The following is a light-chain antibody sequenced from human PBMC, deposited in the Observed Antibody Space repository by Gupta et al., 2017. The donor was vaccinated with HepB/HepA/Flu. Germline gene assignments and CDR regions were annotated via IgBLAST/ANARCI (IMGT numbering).Light chain of an antibody. CDR3: QQYDFLPYT. J-gene: IGKJ2*01. V-gene: IGKV1-33*01. Sequence: DIHMTQSPSSLSASLGESVTLTCQASHDIKKNLNWFQQKSGNAPKLLVYGVSRLASGVPPRFTGSGQGTTFSLTIRGLQSADSATYFCQQYDFLPYTFGPGTKLEI. CDR1: HDIKKN. CDR2: GVS.